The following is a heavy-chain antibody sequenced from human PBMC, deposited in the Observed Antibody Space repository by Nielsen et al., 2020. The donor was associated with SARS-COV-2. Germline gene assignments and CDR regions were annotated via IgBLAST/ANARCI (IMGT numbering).Heavy chain of an antibody. CDR2: INPSGGST. V-gene: IGHV1-46*01. CDR3: ARDPVVPAAPLYGMDV. Sequence: ASVKVSCKASGYTFTSYYMHWVRQAPGQGLEWMGIINPSGGSTSYAQKFQGRVTMTRDTSTSTVYMELSSLRSEATAVYYCARDPVVPAAPLYGMDVWGQGTTVTVSS. CDR1: GYTFTSYY. J-gene: IGHJ6*02. D-gene: IGHD2-2*01.